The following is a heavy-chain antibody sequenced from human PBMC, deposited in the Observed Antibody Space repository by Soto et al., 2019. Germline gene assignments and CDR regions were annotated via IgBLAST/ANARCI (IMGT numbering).Heavy chain of an antibody. CDR3: ARVHCSAGTCLDGLDV. D-gene: IGHD2-15*01. J-gene: IGHJ6*02. CDR2: IYYRSKWFH. CDR1: GDSVSSNGAC. V-gene: IGHV6-1*01. Sequence: SQTRSLTCVISGDSVSSNGACWNWIRQSPSRGLEWLGRIYYRSKWFHDYAASVQSRMAINPDTSRNQFSLHLNSVTPEDTAVYYXARVHCSAGTCLDGLDVWGQGTTVTVSS.